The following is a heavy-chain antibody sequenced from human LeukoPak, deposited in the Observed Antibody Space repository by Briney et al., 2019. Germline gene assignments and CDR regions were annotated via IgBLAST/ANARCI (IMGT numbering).Heavy chain of an antibody. CDR3: ARGVDSAIDW. D-gene: IGHD3-9*01. CDR1: GFTFSSYW. V-gene: IGHV3-7*01. J-gene: IGHJ4*02. Sequence: GGSLRLSCAASGFTFSSYWMNWVRQAPGKGLEWVANINGDGRDKYYVGSVRGRFTTPRDNADNALYLQMNSLRGDDTALYYCARGVDSAIDWWGQGTLVTVSS. CDR2: INGDGRDK.